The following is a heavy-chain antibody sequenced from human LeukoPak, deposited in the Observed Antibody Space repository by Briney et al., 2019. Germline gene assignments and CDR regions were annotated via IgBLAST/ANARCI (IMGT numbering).Heavy chain of an antibody. CDR3: ARAGITMVRGVIEGDAFDI. J-gene: IGHJ3*02. V-gene: IGHV1-8*01. CDR2: MNPNSGNT. Sequence: ASVKVSCKASGYTFTSYDINWVRQATGQGLEWMGWMNPNSGNTGYAQKFQGRVTMTRNTSISTAYMELSSLRSEDTAVHYCARAGITMVRGVIEGDAFDIWGQGTMVTVSS. CDR1: GYTFTSYD. D-gene: IGHD3-10*01.